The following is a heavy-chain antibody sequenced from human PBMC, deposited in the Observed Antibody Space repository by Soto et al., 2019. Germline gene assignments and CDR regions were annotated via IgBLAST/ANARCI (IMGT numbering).Heavy chain of an antibody. J-gene: IGHJ6*02. CDR3: AREDDGGDRDYYGLDV. D-gene: IGHD2-21*02. Sequence: QLQLQQSGPGLVKPSQTLSLTCTVSGGSFSFVHYHWPWIPQPPGKGLEWIGYVHYSGSVLYNPSLQSRVSISVDTSKNQFSLKLSSVTAADTAVYFCAREDDGGDRDYYGLDVWGQGTTVTVSS. V-gene: IGHV4-30-4*01. CDR2: VHYSGSV. CDR1: GGSFSFVHYH.